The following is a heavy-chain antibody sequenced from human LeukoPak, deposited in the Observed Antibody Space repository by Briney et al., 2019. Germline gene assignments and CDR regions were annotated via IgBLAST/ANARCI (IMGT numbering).Heavy chain of an antibody. CDR1: GFTFSDYY. CDR2: ISSSGSTI. J-gene: IGHJ3*02. V-gene: IGHV3-11*04. CDR3: ARAPGGYYYDSSGYYHGAFDI. Sequence: KPGGSLRLSCAASGFTFSDYYMSWIRQAPGKGLEWVSYISSSGSTIYYADSVKGRFAISRDNAKNSLYLQMNSLRAEDTAVYYCARAPGGYYYDSSGYYHGAFDIWGQGTMVTVSS. D-gene: IGHD3-22*01.